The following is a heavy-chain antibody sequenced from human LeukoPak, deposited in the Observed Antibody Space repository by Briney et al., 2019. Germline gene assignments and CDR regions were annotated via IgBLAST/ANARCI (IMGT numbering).Heavy chain of an antibody. D-gene: IGHD2-15*01. J-gene: IGHJ3*02. CDR2: ISVSGDST. CDR3: ARGCSGVSCYLAAFDI. Sequence: GGSLRLSCAASGFSFSTYAMSWIRQAPGKGLEWVSAISVSGDSTYYADSVKGRFTISRDNSKNTLYLQMNGLRVEDTAVYYCARGCSGVSCYLAAFDIGGQGTRVTVSS. V-gene: IGHV3-23*01. CDR1: GFSFSTYA.